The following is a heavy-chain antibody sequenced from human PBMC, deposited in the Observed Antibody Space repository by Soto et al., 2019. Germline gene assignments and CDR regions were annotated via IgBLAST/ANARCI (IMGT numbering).Heavy chain of an antibody. CDR1: GFPFSSHA. CDR2: ISVSGGT. Sequence: DVQLFDSGGGLVQPGGSLRLSCAASGFPFSSHAMSWVRQAPGKGLEWVSSISVSGGTYYADSVKGRFTISRDNSKSMLFLKMSSLRAEDTAVYYCAKDYYFDYWGQGTLVTVS. V-gene: IGHV3-23*01. J-gene: IGHJ4*02. CDR3: AKDYYFDY.